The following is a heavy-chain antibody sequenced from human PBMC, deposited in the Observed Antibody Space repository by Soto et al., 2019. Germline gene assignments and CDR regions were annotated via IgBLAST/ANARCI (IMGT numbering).Heavy chain of an antibody. J-gene: IGHJ4*02. CDR1: GGSFSGYH. CDR3: ARGRSVWGQQLVRRSPKFDY. CDR2: INHSGST. D-gene: IGHD6-13*01. V-gene: IGHV4-34*01. Sequence: SETLSLTCAVYGGSFSGYHWSWIRQPPGKGLEWIGEINHSGSTNYNPSLKSRVTISVDTSKNQFSLKLSSVTAADTAVYYCARGRSVWGQQLVRRSPKFDYWGQGTLVTVSS.